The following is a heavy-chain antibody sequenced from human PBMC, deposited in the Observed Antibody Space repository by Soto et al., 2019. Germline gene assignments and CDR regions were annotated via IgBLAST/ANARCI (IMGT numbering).Heavy chain of an antibody. Sequence: PGGSLRLSCAASGFTFNNYWIHWVRQGPGKGLVWVSRINSDGSNTNYADSVKGRFTISRDNAKNTVYLQMNSLRAEDTAVYYCARGARRFFYMDVWGKGTTVTVSS. J-gene: IGHJ6*03. CDR1: GFTFNNYW. D-gene: IGHD3-10*01. CDR2: INSDGSNT. V-gene: IGHV3-74*01. CDR3: ARGARRFFYMDV.